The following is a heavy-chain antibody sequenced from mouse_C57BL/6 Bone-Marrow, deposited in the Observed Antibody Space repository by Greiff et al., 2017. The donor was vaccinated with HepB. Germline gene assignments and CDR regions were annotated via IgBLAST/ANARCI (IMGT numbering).Heavy chain of an antibody. CDR3: ASQIYYGNFYYFDY. V-gene: IGHV1-4*01. CDR1: GYTFTSYT. D-gene: IGHD2-1*01. J-gene: IGHJ2*01. Sequence: VQLVESGAELARPGASVKMSCKASGYTFTSYTMHWVKQRPGQGLEWIGYINPSSGYTKYNQKFKDKATLTADKSSSTAYMQLRSLTSEDSAVYYCASQIYYGNFYYFDYWGQGTTLTVSS. CDR2: INPSSGYT.